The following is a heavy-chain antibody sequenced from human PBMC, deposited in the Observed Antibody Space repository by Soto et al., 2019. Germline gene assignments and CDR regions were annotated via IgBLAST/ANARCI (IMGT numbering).Heavy chain of an antibody. D-gene: IGHD2-2*01. CDR3: TRDGPLSSPTSGWFDP. CDR1: GFTFSRYW. CDR2: IKQDGDER. Sequence: PGGSLGLSCVASGFTFSRYWMSWVRQAPGKGLEWVANIKQDGDERHYVESVKGQFTISRDNAKNYLNLVMNSLKTEDSAVYYCTRDGPLSSPTSGWFDPWGQGTLVTVSS. J-gene: IGHJ5*02. V-gene: IGHV3-7*05.